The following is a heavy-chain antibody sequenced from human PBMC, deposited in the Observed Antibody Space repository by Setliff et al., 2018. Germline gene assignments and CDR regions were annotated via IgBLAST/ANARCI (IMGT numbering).Heavy chain of an antibody. Sequence: ASVKVSCKASGGTFSSYAISWVRQAPGLGLEWMGTINPSSGSTGYAQKFQGRVTMTTDTSTSTAYMELRSLRSDDTAVYYCAAPTGYSSGWYDAFDIWGQGTMVTVSS. J-gene: IGHJ3*02. CDR3: AAPTGYSSGWYDAFDI. CDR2: INPSSGST. V-gene: IGHV1-18*01. D-gene: IGHD6-19*01. CDR1: GGTFSSYA.